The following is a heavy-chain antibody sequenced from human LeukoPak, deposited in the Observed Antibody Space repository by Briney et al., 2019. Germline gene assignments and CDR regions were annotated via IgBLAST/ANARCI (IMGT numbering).Heavy chain of an antibody. CDR1: GYTFTSYY. Sequence: ASVKVSCKASGYTFTSYYMHWVRQAPGQGLEWMGIINPSGGSTSYAQKFQGRATMTRDMSTSTVYMELSSLRSEDTAVYYCARGFERRPLDYWGQGTLVTVSS. CDR3: ARGFERRPLDY. V-gene: IGHV1-46*01. J-gene: IGHJ4*02. CDR2: INPSGGST.